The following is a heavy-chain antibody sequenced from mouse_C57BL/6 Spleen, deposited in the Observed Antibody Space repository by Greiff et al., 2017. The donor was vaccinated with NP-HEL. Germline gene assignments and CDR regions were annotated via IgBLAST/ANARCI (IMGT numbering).Heavy chain of an antibody. Sequence: VHLVESGAELVKPGASVKISCKASGYTFTDYYINWVKQRPGQGLEWIGKIGPGSGSTYYNEKFKGKATLTADKSSSTAYMQLSSLTSEDSAVYFCARAGDMVTTVLHWYFDVWGTGTTVTVSS. J-gene: IGHJ1*03. CDR1: GYTFTDYY. CDR2: IGPGSGST. V-gene: IGHV1-77*01. D-gene: IGHD2-2*01. CDR3: ARAGDMVTTVLHWYFDV.